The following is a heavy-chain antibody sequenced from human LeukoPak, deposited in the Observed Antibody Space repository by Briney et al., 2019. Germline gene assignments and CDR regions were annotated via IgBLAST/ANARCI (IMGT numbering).Heavy chain of an antibody. CDR2: IYPGDSDA. J-gene: IGHJ5*02. CDR3: ARHPYTSSCTIPECYRWFDP. Sequence: GESLKVSCKASGYTFVNYWIGWVRQMPGKGLEWMGIIYPGDSDARYSPSFEGQVTISVDKSISTAYLQWSSLRASDTATYYCARHPYTSSCTIPECYRWFDPWGQGTLVTVSS. CDR1: GYTFVNYW. D-gene: IGHD2-8*01. V-gene: IGHV5-51*01.